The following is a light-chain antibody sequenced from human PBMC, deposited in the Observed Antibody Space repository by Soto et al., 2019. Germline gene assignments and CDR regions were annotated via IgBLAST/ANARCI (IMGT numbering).Light chain of an antibody. V-gene: IGLV2-23*03. CDR1: SSDVGSYNL. Sequence: QSVLTQPASVSGSPGQSITISCTGTSSDVGSYNLVSWYQQHPGKAPKLMIYKGSKRPSGVSNRFSGSKSGNTASLTISGLQAEDEADYYCCSYAGSSTFAAVFGGGTKLTVL. CDR3: CSYAGSSTFAAV. J-gene: IGLJ2*01. CDR2: KGS.